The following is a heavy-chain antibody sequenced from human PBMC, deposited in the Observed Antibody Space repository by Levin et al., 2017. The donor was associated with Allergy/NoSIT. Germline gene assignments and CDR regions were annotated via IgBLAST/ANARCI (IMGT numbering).Heavy chain of an antibody. Sequence: SETLSLTCTVSGGSVSSGSYYWSWIRQPPGKGLEWIGYIYYSGSTNYNPSLKSRVTISVDTSKNQFSLKLSSVTAADTAVYYCARENGDTAMALGAFDIWGQGTMVTVSS. D-gene: IGHD5-18*01. CDR3: ARENGDTAMALGAFDI. CDR2: IYYSGST. J-gene: IGHJ3*02. V-gene: IGHV4-61*01. CDR1: GGSVSSGSYY.